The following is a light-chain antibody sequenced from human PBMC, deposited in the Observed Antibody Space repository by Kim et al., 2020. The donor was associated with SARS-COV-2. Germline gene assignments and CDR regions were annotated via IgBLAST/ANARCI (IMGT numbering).Light chain of an antibody. CDR2: ANG. Sequence: GHMVPIFCPGSTSNIGSNTVNWNQQFPGTAPKPLIYANGHRPSADPDRFSGSKSDTSASLAISGLQSADEADYYCAAWDASLNGWVFGGGTKLPVL. J-gene: IGLJ3*02. V-gene: IGLV1-44*01. CDR3: AAWDASLNGWV. CDR1: TSNIGSNT.